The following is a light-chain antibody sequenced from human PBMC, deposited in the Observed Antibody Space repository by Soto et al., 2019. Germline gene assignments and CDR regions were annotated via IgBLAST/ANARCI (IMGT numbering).Light chain of an antibody. CDR1: QSVSSSY. Sequence: KQSPGTLSLSPGERATLSRRASQSVSSSYLAWYQQKPGQAPRLLIYGASSRATGIPDRFSGSGSGTDFTLTISRLEPEDFAVYYCQQYGSSSWTFGQGTKVDIK. CDR3: QQYGSSSWT. V-gene: IGKV3-20*01. J-gene: IGKJ1*01. CDR2: GAS.